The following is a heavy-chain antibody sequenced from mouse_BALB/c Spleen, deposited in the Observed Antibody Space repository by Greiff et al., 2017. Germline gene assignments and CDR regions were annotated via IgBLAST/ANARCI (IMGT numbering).Heavy chain of an antibody. CDR2: IRLKSNNYAT. V-gene: IGHV6-6*02. J-gene: IGHJ2*01. D-gene: IGHD2-2*01. CDR1: GFTFSNYW. CDR3: TKRLRLGFDY. Sequence: EVKLVESGGGLVQPGGSMKLSCVASGFTFSNYWMNWVRQSPEKGLEWVAEIRLKSNNYATHYAESVKGRFTISRDDSKSSVYLQMNNLRAEDTGIYYCTKRLRLGFDYWGQGTTLTVSS.